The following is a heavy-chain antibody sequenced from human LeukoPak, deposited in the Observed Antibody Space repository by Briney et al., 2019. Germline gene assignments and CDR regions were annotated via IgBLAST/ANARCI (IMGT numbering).Heavy chain of an antibody. J-gene: IGHJ6*02. D-gene: IGHD3-16*01. V-gene: IGHV4-59*01. Sequence: SETLSLTCTVSGGSISTYYWNWIRQPQGKGLEWIGYIYYSGSTNYNPSLKSRVTISVDTSKNQFSLKLSSVTAADTAVYYCARDSQGGNYYGMDVWGQGTTVTVSS. CDR3: ARDSQGGNYYGMDV. CDR2: IYYSGST. CDR1: GGSISTYY.